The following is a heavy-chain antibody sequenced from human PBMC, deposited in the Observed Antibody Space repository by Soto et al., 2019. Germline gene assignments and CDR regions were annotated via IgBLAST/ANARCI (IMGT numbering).Heavy chain of an antibody. CDR2: ISYDGSNK. D-gene: IGHD3-10*01. V-gene: IGHV3-30*18. CDR3: AKEELWFGIPDHFDY. Sequence: QVQLVESGGGVVQPGRSLRLSCAASGFTFSSYGMHWVRQAPGKGLEWVAVISYDGSNKYYADSVKGRFTISRDNSKNTLYLQMTSLRAEDTAVYYCAKEELWFGIPDHFDYWGQGTLVTVSS. J-gene: IGHJ4*02. CDR1: GFTFSSYG.